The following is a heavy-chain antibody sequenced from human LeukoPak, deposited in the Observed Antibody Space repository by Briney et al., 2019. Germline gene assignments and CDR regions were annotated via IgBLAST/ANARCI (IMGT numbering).Heavy chain of an antibody. Sequence: SETLSLTYTVSGGSISSYYWSWTRQPPGKGLEWIGYIYYSGSTNYNPSLKSRVTISVDTSKNQFSLKLSSVTAADTAVYYCARGRGYYGSGSYYNPFDYWGQGTLVTVSS. CDR2: IYYSGST. CDR3: ARGRGYYGSGSYYNPFDY. V-gene: IGHV4-59*01. D-gene: IGHD3-10*01. J-gene: IGHJ4*02. CDR1: GGSISSYY.